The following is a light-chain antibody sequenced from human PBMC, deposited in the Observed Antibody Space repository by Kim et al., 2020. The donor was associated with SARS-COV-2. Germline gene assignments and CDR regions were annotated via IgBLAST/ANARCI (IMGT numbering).Light chain of an antibody. Sequence: AIRITQSPSTLSESTGERVTITCRASQGISSYLAWYQQKPGKAPKLLIYAASTLQTGVPARFSGSGSGTDFTLTISCLQSEDFATYYCQQYYNYPRTFGQGTKVDIK. J-gene: IGKJ1*01. CDR1: QGISSY. CDR3: QQYYNYPRT. V-gene: IGKV1-8*01. CDR2: AAS.